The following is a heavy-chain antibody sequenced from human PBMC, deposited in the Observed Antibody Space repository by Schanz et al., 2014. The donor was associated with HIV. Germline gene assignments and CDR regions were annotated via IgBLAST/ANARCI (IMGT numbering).Heavy chain of an antibody. CDR2: ISDTGTTT. Sequence: EVQLLESGGCLVQPGGSLRLSCAASGFTFSSYAMSWVRQAPGKGLEWVSYISDTGTTTYYADSVNGRFTISRDNAKNSLFLQMNSLRAEDTAMYYCARERIQLWSTGTYYFDYWGQGNLLTVSS. CDR1: GFTFSSYA. J-gene: IGHJ4*02. V-gene: IGHV3-48*04. D-gene: IGHD5-18*01. CDR3: ARERIQLWSTGTYYFDY.